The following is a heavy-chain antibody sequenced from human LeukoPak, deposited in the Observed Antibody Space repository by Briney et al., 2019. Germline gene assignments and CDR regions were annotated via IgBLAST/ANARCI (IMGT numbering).Heavy chain of an antibody. Sequence: PSETLSLTCTVSGGSISSGSYYWSWIRQPAGKGLEWIGRIYTSGSNNYNPSLKSRVTMSVDTSKNQFSLKLSSVTAADTAVYYCARTTMVRGTYYMDVWGKGTTVTVSS. V-gene: IGHV4-61*02. CDR1: GGSISSGSYY. D-gene: IGHD3-10*01. J-gene: IGHJ6*03. CDR3: ARTTMVRGTYYMDV. CDR2: IYTSGSN.